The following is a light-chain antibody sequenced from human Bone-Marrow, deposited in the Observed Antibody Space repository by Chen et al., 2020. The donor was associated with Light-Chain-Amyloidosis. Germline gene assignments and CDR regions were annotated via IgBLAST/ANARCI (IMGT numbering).Light chain of an antibody. CDR2: DDS. V-gene: IGLV3-21*02. J-gene: IGLJ3*02. CDR1: NIGSTS. Sequence: SYVLPPPSSASVAPGQTATIACGGNNIGSTSVHWYQQTPGQAPLLVVYDDSDRPSGIPERLSGSNSGNMATLTISRVEAGDEADYYCQVWDRSSDRPVFGGGTKLTVL. CDR3: QVWDRSSDRPV.